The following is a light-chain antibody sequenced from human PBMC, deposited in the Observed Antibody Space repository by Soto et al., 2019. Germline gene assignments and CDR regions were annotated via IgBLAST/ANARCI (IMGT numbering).Light chain of an antibody. CDR2: EVS. CDR1: SSDVGGYNY. V-gene: IGLV2-14*01. Sequence: QSVLTQPASVSGSPGQSITISCTGTSSDVGGYNYVSWYQQHPGKAPKLMIYEVSNRPSGVSNRFSGSKSGNTASLTISGLHAEDEADYYCSSYTSSSTLYVFGTGTKVTVL. CDR3: SSYTSSSTLYV. J-gene: IGLJ1*01.